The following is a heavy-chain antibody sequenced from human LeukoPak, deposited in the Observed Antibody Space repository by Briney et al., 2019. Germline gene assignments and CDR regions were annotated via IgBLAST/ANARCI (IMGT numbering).Heavy chain of an antibody. V-gene: IGHV4-59*08. CDR3: ARHSDPYYDILTGYYSGLSVGD. CDR2: IYYSGST. D-gene: IGHD3-9*01. CDR1: GGSISSYY. Sequence: SETLSLTCTVSGGSISSYYWSWIRQPPGKGLEWIGYIYYSGSTNYNPSLKSRVTISVDTSKNQFSLKLSSVTAADTAVYYCARHSDPYYDILTGYYSGLSVGDWGQGTLVIVSS. J-gene: IGHJ4*02.